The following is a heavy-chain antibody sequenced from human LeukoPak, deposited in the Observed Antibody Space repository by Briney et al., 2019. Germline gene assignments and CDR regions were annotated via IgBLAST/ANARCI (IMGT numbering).Heavy chain of an antibody. V-gene: IGHV4-59*08. CDR1: GGSISSYY. D-gene: IGHD3-10*01. Sequence: SETLSLTCTVSGGSISSYYWSWIRQPPGKGLEWIGYIYYSGSTNYNPSLTSRVTISVDASRHLFSLKLSSVTAADTAVYYCARLPPRYGSGGYRIYYCYMVVWGKGTTVTVSS. CDR2: IYYSGST. J-gene: IGHJ6*03. CDR3: ARLPPRYGSGGYRIYYCYMVV.